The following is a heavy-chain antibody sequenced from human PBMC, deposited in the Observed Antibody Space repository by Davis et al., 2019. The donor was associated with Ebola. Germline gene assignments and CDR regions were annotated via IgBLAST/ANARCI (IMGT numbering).Heavy chain of an antibody. Sequence: GESLKISCAASGFTFSSYGMNWVRQAPGKGLEWVSYISSSSSTIYYADSVKGRFTISRDNAKNSLYLQMNSLRDEDTAVYYCARDLHRSGLVYYYYGMDVWGQGTTVTVSS. CDR2: ISSSSSTI. V-gene: IGHV3-48*02. J-gene: IGHJ6*02. CDR3: ARDLHRSGLVYYYYGMDV. CDR1: GFTFSSYG. D-gene: IGHD3-10*01.